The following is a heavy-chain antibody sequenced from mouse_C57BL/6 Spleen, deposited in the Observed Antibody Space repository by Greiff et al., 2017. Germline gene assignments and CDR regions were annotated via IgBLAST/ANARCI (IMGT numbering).Heavy chain of an antibody. V-gene: IGHV1-42*01. CDR3: ALGGRYYCDY. D-gene: IGHD3-3*01. CDR1: GYSFTGYY. J-gene: IGHJ2*01. Sequence: VQLQQSGPELVKPGASVKISCKASGYSFTGYYMNWVKQSPEKSLEWIGEINPSTGGTTYNQKFKAKATLTVDKSSSTAYMQLKSLTSEDSAVYYCALGGRYYCDYWGQGTTLTVSS. CDR2: INPSTGGT.